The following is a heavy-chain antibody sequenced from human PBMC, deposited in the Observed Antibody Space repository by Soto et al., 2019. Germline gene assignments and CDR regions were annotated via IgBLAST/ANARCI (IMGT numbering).Heavy chain of an antibody. D-gene: IGHD2-2*01. CDR2: ILPIFGSP. CDR3: VFGECTRTSCSYYLYGLDV. CDR1: GGSFRRYA. V-gene: IGHV1-69*01. Sequence: QVQLVQSGAEVKKPGSSVKVSCKASGGSFRRYAISWVRQAPGQGLEWMGGILPIFGSPSHAQKFQGRATITADPYTCTAYLVLTSLTSEDPAMSYGVFGECTRTSCSYYLYGLDVWCQGTTVTVSS. J-gene: IGHJ6*02.